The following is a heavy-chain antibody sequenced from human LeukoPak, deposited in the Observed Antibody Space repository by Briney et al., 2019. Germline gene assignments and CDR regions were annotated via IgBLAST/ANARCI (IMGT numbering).Heavy chain of an antibody. CDR1: GYTFTSYY. V-gene: IGHV1-46*01. D-gene: IGHD6-13*01. J-gene: IGHJ6*03. CDR3: ARDHRIAAAGPIYYMDV. Sequence: ASVKVSCKASGYTFTSYYIHWVRQAPGQGLEWLGIINPSAGTTSYAQNFQGRVTMTRDTSTSTVYMELSSLRSEDTAMYYCARDHRIAAAGPIYYMDVWGKGTTVTVSS. CDR2: INPSAGTT.